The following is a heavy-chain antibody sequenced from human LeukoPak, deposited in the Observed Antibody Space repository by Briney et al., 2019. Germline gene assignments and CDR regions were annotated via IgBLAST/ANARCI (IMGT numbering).Heavy chain of an antibody. D-gene: IGHD3-22*01. CDR3: ANILYYDSSGYYQYYFDY. CDR2: ISGSGGST. Sequence: GGSLRLSCAASGFTFSSYAMSWVRQAPGKGLEWVSAISGSGGSTYYADSVKGRFTISRDNSKNTLYLQMNSLRAEDTAVYYCANILYYDSSGYYQYYFDYWGQGTLVTVTS. V-gene: IGHV3-23*01. J-gene: IGHJ4*02. CDR1: GFTFSSYA.